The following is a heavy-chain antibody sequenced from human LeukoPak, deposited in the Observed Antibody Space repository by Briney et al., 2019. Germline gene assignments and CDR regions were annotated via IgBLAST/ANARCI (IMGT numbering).Heavy chain of an antibody. D-gene: IGHD1-26*01. J-gene: IGHJ4*02. CDR2: ISGIGGST. Sequence: GGSLRLSCAASGFTFSSHAISWVRQAPGKGREWVSAISGIGGSTYYADSVTGRFTISRDNSKNTLYLQMNSLRAEDTAVDYCAKDGIVGGPASFDYWGQGTMVTVSS. CDR3: AKDGIVGGPASFDY. CDR1: GFTFSSHA. V-gene: IGHV3-23*01.